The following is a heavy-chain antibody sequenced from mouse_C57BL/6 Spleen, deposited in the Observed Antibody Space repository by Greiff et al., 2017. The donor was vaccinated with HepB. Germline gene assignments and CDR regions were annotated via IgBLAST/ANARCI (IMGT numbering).Heavy chain of an antibody. CDR3: ARSPYGSSYGYFDY. CDR2: IYPGDGYT. CDR1: GYTFTNYW. J-gene: IGHJ2*01. Sequence: QVQLQQSGAELVRPGTSVKMSCKASGYTFTNYWIGWAKQRPGHGLEWIGDIYPGDGYTNYNEKFKGKATLTADKSSSTAYMQFSSLTSEDSAIYYCARSPYGSSYGYFDYWGQGTTLTVSS. D-gene: IGHD1-1*01. V-gene: IGHV1-63*01.